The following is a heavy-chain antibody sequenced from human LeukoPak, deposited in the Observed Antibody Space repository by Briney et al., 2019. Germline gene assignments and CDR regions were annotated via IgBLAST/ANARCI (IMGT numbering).Heavy chain of an antibody. V-gene: IGHV3-43*01. CDR2: ISWEGQTT. CDR3: TRDTDYGSATNYFDS. CDR1: GFTFDDYA. J-gene: IGHJ4*02. Sequence: PGGSLRLSCAASGFTFDDYAMHSVRQAPGKGLEWVALISWEGQTTYYADSVRGRFTISRDNSKNSLYLQMNSLRTEDTAFYYCTRDTDYGSATNYFDSWGQGTLVSVSS. D-gene: IGHD3-10*01.